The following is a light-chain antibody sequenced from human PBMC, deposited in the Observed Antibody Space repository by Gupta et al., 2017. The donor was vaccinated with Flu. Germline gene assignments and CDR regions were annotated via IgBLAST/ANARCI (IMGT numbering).Light chain of an antibody. CDR2: TAS. V-gene: IGKV1-9*01. CDR3: QQLNSYPIT. J-gene: IGKJ3*01. Sequence: DIQLTQSPSFLSASVGDRVTITCRASQGISTYLVWYQQKPGKAPKLLIYTASTLQSAVPSRFSGGGSGTEFTLTISSLQPEDSATYYCQQLNSYPITFGPGTKVDIK. CDR1: QGISTY.